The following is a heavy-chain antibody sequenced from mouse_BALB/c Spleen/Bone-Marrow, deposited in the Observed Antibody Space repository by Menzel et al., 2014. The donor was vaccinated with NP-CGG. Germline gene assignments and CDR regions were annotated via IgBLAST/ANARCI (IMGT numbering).Heavy chain of an antibody. Sequence: VKLMESGPGLVAPSQRLSIPCTVSGFSLTNYGVHWVRQPPGKGLEWLGVICAGGSTNYNSALMSRLSISKDNSKSQVFLKMNSLQTDDTAMYYCARPYYGLYAMDYWGQGTSVTVSS. D-gene: IGHD1-2*01. CDR2: ICAGGST. CDR3: ARPYYGLYAMDY. J-gene: IGHJ4*01. V-gene: IGHV2-9*02. CDR1: GFSLTNYG.